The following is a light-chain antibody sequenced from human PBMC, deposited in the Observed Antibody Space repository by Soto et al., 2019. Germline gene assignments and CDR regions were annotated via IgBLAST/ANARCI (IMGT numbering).Light chain of an antibody. Sequence: QSAPTQPPSASGSPGQSVTFSCTGTSSDVGGYNYVSWYQQYPGKAPKLMIYEVYQRPSGVPDRFSGSKSGNTASLTVSGLQPEDEADYYCSAYAGSSTPVFGGGTKVTVL. CDR3: SAYAGSSTPV. CDR2: EVY. J-gene: IGLJ2*01. V-gene: IGLV2-8*01. CDR1: SSDVGGYNY.